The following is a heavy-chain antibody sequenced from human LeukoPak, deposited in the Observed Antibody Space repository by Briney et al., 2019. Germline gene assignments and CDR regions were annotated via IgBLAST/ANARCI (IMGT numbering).Heavy chain of an antibody. CDR3: AKDYSGSFDY. D-gene: IGHD1-26*01. CDR2: ISGSGDNT. Sequence: GGSLRLSCAASGFTFSSYAMSWVRQAPGKGLEWVSGISGSGDNTYYADSVKGRFTISRDNSKNTLYVQVNSLGTEDTAAYYCAKDYSGSFDYWGQGNLVTVSS. J-gene: IGHJ4*02. CDR1: GFTFSSYA. V-gene: IGHV3-23*01.